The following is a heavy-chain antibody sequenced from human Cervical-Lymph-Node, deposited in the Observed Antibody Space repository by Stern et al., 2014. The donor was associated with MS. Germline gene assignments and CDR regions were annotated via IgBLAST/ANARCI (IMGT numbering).Heavy chain of an antibody. J-gene: IGHJ5*02. Sequence: DQLVESGSELTKPGASVKISCKASGYTFTSYPINWVRQAPGQGLEWMGWINTNTGNPTYAQGFTGRFVFSLDTSVSTAFVQISSLKAEDTAVYYCAREGRGTYRVRVSYFDPWGQGTLVTVSS. D-gene: IGHD2-15*01. CDR1: GYTFTSYP. CDR3: AREGRGTYRVRVSYFDP. CDR2: INTNTGNP. V-gene: IGHV7-4-1*02.